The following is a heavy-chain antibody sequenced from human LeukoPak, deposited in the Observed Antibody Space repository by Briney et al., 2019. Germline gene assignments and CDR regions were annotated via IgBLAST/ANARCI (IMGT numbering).Heavy chain of an antibody. J-gene: IGHJ4*02. CDR2: ISGSGGST. CDR1: GFTFSTYW. Sequence: GGSLRLSCGASGFTFSTYWMTWVRQAPGKGLEWVSAISGSGGSTYYADSVKGRFTISRDNSKNTLYLQMNSLRAEDTAVYYCAKVPVAGTDYFDYWGQGTLVTVSS. V-gene: IGHV3-23*01. CDR3: AKVPVAGTDYFDY. D-gene: IGHD6-19*01.